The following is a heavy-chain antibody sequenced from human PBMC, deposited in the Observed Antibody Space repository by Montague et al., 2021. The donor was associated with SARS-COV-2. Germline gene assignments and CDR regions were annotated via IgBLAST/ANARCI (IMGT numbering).Heavy chain of an antibody. CDR2: INSDGSTT. CDR1: GFTFSNYW. Sequence: SLRLSCAASGFTFSNYWIHWVRQAPGKGLVWVSRINSDGSTTSYADSVKGRFTISRDNAKNTLYLQMNSLRAEDTAVYYCVGSGWYWARYYFHYWGQGTLVTVSS. CDR3: VGSGWYWARYYFHY. J-gene: IGHJ4*02. D-gene: IGHD6-19*01. V-gene: IGHV3-74*01.